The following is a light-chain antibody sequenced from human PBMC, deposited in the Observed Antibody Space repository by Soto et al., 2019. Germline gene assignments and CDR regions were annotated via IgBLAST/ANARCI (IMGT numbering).Light chain of an antibody. CDR1: QSVRTN. CDR2: GAS. CDR3: QQSYSTRT. Sequence: EVVLTQSPATLSVSAGGTVTLSCRASQSVRTNVAWYQQIPGQAPRLLVYGASTRATGVPARFTGSGSGIEFSLTISSLLSEDSATYYCQQSYSTRTFGQGTKVEIK. J-gene: IGKJ1*01. V-gene: IGKV3-15*01.